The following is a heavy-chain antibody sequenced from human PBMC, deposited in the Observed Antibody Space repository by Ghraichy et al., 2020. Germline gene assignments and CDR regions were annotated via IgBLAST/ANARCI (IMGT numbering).Heavy chain of an antibody. CDR1: GFTFSSYG. V-gene: IGHV3-33*01. D-gene: IGHD2-15*01. Sequence: GGSLRLSCAASGFTFSSYGMHWVRQAPGKGLEWVAVIWYDGSNKYYADSVKGRFTISRDNSKNTLYLQMNSLRAEDTAVYYCARGRRDIVLYWFDPWGQGTLVTVSS. CDR3: ARGRRDIVLYWFDP. J-gene: IGHJ5*02. CDR2: IWYDGSNK.